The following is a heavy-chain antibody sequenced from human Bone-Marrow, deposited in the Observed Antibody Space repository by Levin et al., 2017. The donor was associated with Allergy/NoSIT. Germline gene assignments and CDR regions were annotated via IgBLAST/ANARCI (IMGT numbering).Heavy chain of an antibody. CDR2: ISHSGTSR. CDR1: GLTFSTYE. J-gene: IGHJ4*02. Sequence: GGSLRLSCEVSGLTFSTYEMNWVRQAPGKGLEWISYISHSGTSRYYADSVKGRFTISRDNAKNALYLQMNSLRAEDTAIYYCARDYRSGWYFDYWGKGTLVTVSS. CDR3: ARDYRSGWYFDY. V-gene: IGHV3-48*03. D-gene: IGHD6-19*01.